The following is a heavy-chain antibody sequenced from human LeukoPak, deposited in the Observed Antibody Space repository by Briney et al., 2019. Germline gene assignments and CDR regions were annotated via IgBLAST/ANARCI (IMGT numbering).Heavy chain of an antibody. Sequence: PSETLSLTCTGSAGSISSSSYYWGWIRQPPGKGLEWNGSIYYSGRIYYNPSLKSRVTISVDTSKNQFSLRLSSVTAADTAVYYCARQGGYCSSTSCFYYWGQGTLVTVSS. D-gene: IGHD2-2*03. J-gene: IGHJ4*02. CDR2: IYYSGRI. V-gene: IGHV4-39*01. CDR3: ARQGGYCSSTSCFYY. CDR1: AGSISSSSYY.